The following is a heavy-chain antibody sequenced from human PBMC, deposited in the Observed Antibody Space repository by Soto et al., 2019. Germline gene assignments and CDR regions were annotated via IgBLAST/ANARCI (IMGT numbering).Heavy chain of an antibody. CDR1: VGTFSSYA. V-gene: IGHV1-69*13. CDR2: IIPIFGTA. Sequence: ASVKVSCKASVGTFSSYAISWVRQAPGQGLEWMGGIIPIFGTANYAQKFQGGVRITADESTSTAYMELSSLRSEDTGVYYCARSGYHPPGQIHPLGLFDPWGQGTLVTVSS. J-gene: IGHJ5*02. CDR3: ARSGYHPPGQIHPLGLFDP. D-gene: IGHD5-18*01.